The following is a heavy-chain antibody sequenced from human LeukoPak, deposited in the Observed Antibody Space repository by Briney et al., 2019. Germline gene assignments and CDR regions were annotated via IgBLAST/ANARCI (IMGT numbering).Heavy chain of an antibody. J-gene: IGHJ4*02. CDR1: GGSISSYY. CDR3: ARVWPEDEYYFDY. Sequence: SETLSLTCTVSGGSISSYYWSWIRQPPGKGLEWIGYIYYSGSTNYNPSLKSRVTISVDTSKNQFSLKPSSVTAADTAVYYCARVWPEDEYYFDYWGQGTLVTVSS. CDR2: IYYSGST. V-gene: IGHV4-59*01. D-gene: IGHD3-16*01.